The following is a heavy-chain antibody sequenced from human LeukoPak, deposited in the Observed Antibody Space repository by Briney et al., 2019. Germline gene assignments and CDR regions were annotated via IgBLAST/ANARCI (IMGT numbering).Heavy chain of an antibody. J-gene: IGHJ4*02. CDR2: IWYDGSNK. CDR1: GFTFSSYG. V-gene: IGHV3-33*01. CDR3: ARDRVEVLWFGELSEGYYLDY. D-gene: IGHD3-10*01. Sequence: GGSLRLSCAASGFTFSSYGMHWVRQAPGKGLEWVAVIWYDGSNKYYADSVKGRFTISRDNSKNTLYLQMNSLRAEDTAVYYCARDRVEVLWFGELSEGYYLDYWGQGTLVTVSS.